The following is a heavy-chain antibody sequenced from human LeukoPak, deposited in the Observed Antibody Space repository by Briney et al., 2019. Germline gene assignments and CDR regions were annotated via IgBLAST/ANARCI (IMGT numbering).Heavy chain of an antibody. CDR2: INHSGST. D-gene: IGHD3-22*01. J-gene: IGHJ5*02. V-gene: IGHV4-34*01. CDR3: ARGVWLLPSHNWFDP. CDR1: GGSFSGYY. Sequence: SETLSLTCAVYGGSFSGYYWSWIRQPPGKGLEWIGEINHSGSTNYNPSLKSRVTISVDTSKNQFSLKLSSVTAADTAVYYCARGVWLLPSHNWFDPWGQGTLVTVSS.